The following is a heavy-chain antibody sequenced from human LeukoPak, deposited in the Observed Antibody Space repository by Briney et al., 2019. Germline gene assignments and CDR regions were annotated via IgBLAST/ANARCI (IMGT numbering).Heavy chain of an antibody. V-gene: IGHV1-18*04. D-gene: IGHD4-17*01. CDR1: GYTFTSYG. CDR3: ARPLEPNLDGDYALDAFDI. CDR2: ISAYNGNT. J-gene: IGHJ3*02. Sequence: ASVKVSCKASGYTFTSYGISWVRQAPGQGLEWMGWISAYNGNTNYAQKLQGRVTMTTDTSTSTAYMELRSLRSDDTAVYYCARPLEPNLDGDYALDAFDIWGQGTMVTVSS.